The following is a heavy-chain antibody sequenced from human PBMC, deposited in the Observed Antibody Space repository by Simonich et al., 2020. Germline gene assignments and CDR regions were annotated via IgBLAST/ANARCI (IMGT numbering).Heavy chain of an antibody. CDR2: ISSSSSYI. J-gene: IGHJ6*02. V-gene: IGHV3-21*01. Sequence: EVQLVESGGGLVKPGGSLRLSCAASGFTFSSYSMNWVRQAPGKGLEWVSSISSSSSYIYYADSVMGRFTISRENAKNALYLQMNSLRAEDTAVYYCAGGVYCSSTSCSTYYYGMDVWGQGTTVTVS. CDR3: AGGVYCSSTSCSTYYYGMDV. CDR1: GFTFSSYS. D-gene: IGHD2-2*01.